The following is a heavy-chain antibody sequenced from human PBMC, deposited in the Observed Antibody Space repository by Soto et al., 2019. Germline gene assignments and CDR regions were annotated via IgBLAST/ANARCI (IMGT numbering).Heavy chain of an antibody. CDR3: VRGGSNYAS. CDR2: IKPDESEK. Sequence: ESGGGLVQPGGSLRLSCTASGFTFSDSWMTWVRQAPGKGLEWVARIKPDESEKKYADSVKGQFSISRDNAKNSMYLQMDSLRGEDTAVYYCVRGGSNYASWGQGTLVTVSS. V-gene: IGHV3-7*01. CDR1: GFTFSDSW. J-gene: IGHJ5*02. D-gene: IGHD4-4*01.